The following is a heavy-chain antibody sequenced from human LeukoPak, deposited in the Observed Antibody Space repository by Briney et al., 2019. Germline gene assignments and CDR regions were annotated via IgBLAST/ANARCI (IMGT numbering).Heavy chain of an antibody. Sequence: PGGSLRLSCAASGFTFSSYAMHWVRQAPGKGLEYVSAISSNGGSTYYANSVKGRFTISRDNSKNTVYLQMGSLRAEDMAVYYCARVTSRDGDYYMDVWGKGTTVTVSS. CDR2: ISSNGGST. J-gene: IGHJ6*03. V-gene: IGHV3-64*01. CDR1: GFTFSSYA. D-gene: IGHD1-20*01. CDR3: ARVTSRDGDYYMDV.